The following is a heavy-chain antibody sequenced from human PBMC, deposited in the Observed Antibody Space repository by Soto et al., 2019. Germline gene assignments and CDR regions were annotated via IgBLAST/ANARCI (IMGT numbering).Heavy chain of an antibody. CDR3: ARDLLDYGGYVFVEEYYYGMDV. J-gene: IGHJ6*02. V-gene: IGHV3-30-3*01. CDR2: ISYDGSNK. Sequence: GGSLRLSCAASGFTFSSYAMHWVRQAPGKGLEWVAVISYDGSNKYYADSVKGRFTISRDNSKNTLYLQMNSLRAEDTAVYYCARDLLDYGGYVFVEEYYYGMDVWGQGTTVTVSS. CDR1: GFTFSSYA. D-gene: IGHD4-17*01.